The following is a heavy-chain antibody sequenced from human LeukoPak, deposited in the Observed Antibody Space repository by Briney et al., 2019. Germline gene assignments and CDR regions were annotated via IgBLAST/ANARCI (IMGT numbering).Heavy chain of an antibody. V-gene: IGHV3-9*01. J-gene: IGHJ4*02. CDR3: AKEGWSSD. D-gene: IGHD6-19*01. CDR2: ISWNSGSI. CDR1: GFTFDDYA. Sequence: LRLSCAASGFTFDDYAMPWVRQAPGKGLEWVSGISWNSGSIGYADSVKGRFTISRDNAKNSLYLQMNSLRAEDTALYYCAKEGWSSDWGQGTLVTVSS.